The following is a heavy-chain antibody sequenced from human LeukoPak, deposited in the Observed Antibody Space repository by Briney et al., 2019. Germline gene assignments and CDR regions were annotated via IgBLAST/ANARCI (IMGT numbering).Heavy chain of an antibody. CDR1: GGSISSGGHS. J-gene: IGHJ4*02. V-gene: IGHV4-30-2*01. Sequence: SETLSLTCAVSGGSISSGGHSWSWIRQPPGKGLEWIGYIYHSGSTYYNPSLKSRVTISVDRSKNQFSLKLSSVTAADTAVYYCARNYGDFGFDYWGQGTLVTVSS. CDR2: IYHSGST. CDR3: ARNYGDFGFDY. D-gene: IGHD4-17*01.